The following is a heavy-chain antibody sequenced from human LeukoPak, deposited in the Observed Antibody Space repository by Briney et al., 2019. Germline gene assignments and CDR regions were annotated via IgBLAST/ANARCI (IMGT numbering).Heavy chain of an antibody. D-gene: IGHD5-18*01. CDR1: GYTFTSYG. J-gene: IGHJ4*02. CDR2: ISAYNGNT. CDR3: ARGKGIQLWLLYYFDH. V-gene: IGHV1-18*01. Sequence: ALVKVSCKASGYTFTSYGISWVRQAPGQGLEWMGWISAYNGNTNYAQKLQGRVTMTTDTSTSTAYMELRSLRSDDTAVYYCARGKGIQLWLLYYFDHWGQGTLVTVSS.